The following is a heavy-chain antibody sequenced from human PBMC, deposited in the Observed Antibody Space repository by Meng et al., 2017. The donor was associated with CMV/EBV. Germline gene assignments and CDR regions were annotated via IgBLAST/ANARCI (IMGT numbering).Heavy chain of an antibody. Sequence: ASVTVSCQASGYTFTSYDINWVRQATGQGLEWMGWMNPNSGNTGYAQKFQGRVTMTRNTSISTAYMELSSLRSEDTAVYYCASGLFCSSTSCWWGQGTLVTVSS. V-gene: IGHV1-8*01. CDR2: MNPNSGNT. J-gene: IGHJ4*02. D-gene: IGHD2-2*01. CDR3: ASGLFCSSTSCW. CDR1: GYTFTSYD.